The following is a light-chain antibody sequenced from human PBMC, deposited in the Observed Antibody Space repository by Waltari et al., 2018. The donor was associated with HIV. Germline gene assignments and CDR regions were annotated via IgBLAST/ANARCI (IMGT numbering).Light chain of an antibody. CDR1: QSILYSSNNKNY. Sequence: DIVMTQSPDSLAVSLGERVTIHCKSSQSILYSSNNKNYLAWYQQKPGQPPKLLIYWASTRESGVPDRFSGSGSGADFTLTISSLQAEDVAVYYCQQYYSSVPLTFGGGTKVEIK. J-gene: IGKJ4*01. V-gene: IGKV4-1*01. CDR2: WAS. CDR3: QQYYSSVPLT.